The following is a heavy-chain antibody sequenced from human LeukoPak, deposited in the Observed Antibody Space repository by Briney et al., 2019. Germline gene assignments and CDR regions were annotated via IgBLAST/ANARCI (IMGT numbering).Heavy chain of an antibody. J-gene: IGHJ4*02. Sequence: GGSLRLSCAAPGFTFISYSMNWVRQAPGKGLEWVANIKQDGSEKYYVDSVKGRFTISRDNAKNSLYLQMNSLRAEDTAVYYCARGVGGYDKWGQGTLVTVSS. CDR2: IKQDGSEK. CDR3: ARGVGGYDK. V-gene: IGHV3-7*01. D-gene: IGHD5-12*01. CDR1: GFTFISYS.